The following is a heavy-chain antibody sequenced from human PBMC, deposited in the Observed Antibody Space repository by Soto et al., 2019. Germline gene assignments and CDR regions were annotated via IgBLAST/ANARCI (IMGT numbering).Heavy chain of an antibody. CDR3: ARGLNYYDSSGFDY. J-gene: IGHJ4*02. Sequence: ASVKVSCKASGYRFTSYDINWVRQATGQGLEWMGWMNPNSGNRGFAQKFQGRVTMTSNTSISTVYMELSSLRSDDTAVYYCARGLNYYDSSGFDYWGQGSLVTVSS. CDR1: GYRFTSYD. V-gene: IGHV1-8*01. CDR2: MNPNSGNR. D-gene: IGHD3-22*01.